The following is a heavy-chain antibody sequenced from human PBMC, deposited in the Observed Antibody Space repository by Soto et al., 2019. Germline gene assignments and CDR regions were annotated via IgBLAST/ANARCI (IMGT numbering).Heavy chain of an antibody. Sequence: GGSLRLSCAASGFTVSSNYMSWVRQAPGKGLEWVSVIYSGGSTYYADSVKGRFTISRDNSKNTLYLQMNSLRAEDTAVYYCARGLLSSGWSFDAFDIWGQGTMVTVSS. CDR2: IYSGGST. CDR1: GFTVSSNY. J-gene: IGHJ3*02. V-gene: IGHV3-66*01. CDR3: ARGLLSSGWSFDAFDI. D-gene: IGHD6-19*01.